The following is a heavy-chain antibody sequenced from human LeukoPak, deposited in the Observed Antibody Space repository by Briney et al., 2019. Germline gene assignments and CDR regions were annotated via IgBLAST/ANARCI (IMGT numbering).Heavy chain of an antibody. Sequence: PGGSLRLSCTASGFTFSGSDIQWVRQASGKGLEWVGRIRSKASSYVTAYAASVKGRFTISRDDSKNTAYLQMNSLKTGDTAVCYCTSGPPQGYYYERDVGAQGTTVTVSS. V-gene: IGHV3-73*01. CDR2: IRSKASSYVT. CDR1: GFTFSGSD. J-gene: IGHJ6*02. CDR3: TSGPPQGYYYERDV.